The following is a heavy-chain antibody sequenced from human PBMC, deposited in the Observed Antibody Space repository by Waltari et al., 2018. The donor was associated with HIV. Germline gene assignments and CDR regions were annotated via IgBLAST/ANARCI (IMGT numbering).Heavy chain of an antibody. CDR2: ISSDSSYR. Sequence: QAQLVESGGGLVKPGGSLRLSCAASGFSLSDYYMTWVRLAPGKGLEWISYISSDSSYRYHADSVEGRFTISRDNDKNSVYLQMHSLRADDSAVYYCACSVAATASFFYYYGMDVWGQGTTVTVS. D-gene: IGHD1-26*01. V-gene: IGHV3-11*05. CDR3: ACSVAATASFFYYYGMDV. J-gene: IGHJ6*02. CDR1: GFSLSDYY.